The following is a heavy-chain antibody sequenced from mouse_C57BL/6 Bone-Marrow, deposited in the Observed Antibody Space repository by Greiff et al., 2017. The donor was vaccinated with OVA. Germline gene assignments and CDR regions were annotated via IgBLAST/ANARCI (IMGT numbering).Heavy chain of an antibody. D-gene: IGHD1-1*01. CDR2: IDPSGSYT. CDR3: ERRGSSDYYGLDY. Sequence: QVQLQQPGAELVKPGASVKLSCKASGYTFTSYWMQWVKQRPGQGLEWIGEIDPSGSYTNYHQKFKGKATLTVDTSSSTAYLQLSSLTSEDSEDYYCERRGSSDYYGLDYWGQGTTVTVSS. CDR1: GYTFTSYW. J-gene: IGHJ4*01. V-gene: IGHV1-50*01.